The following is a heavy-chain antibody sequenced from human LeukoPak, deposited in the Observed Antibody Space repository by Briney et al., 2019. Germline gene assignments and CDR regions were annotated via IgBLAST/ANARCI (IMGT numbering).Heavy chain of an antibody. V-gene: IGHV3-30-3*01. Sequence: PGRSLRLSCAASGFTFSSYAMHWVRQAPGKGLEWVAVISYDGSNKYYADSVKGRFTISRDNSKNTLYLLMNSLRVEDTAVYYCAKPFCGDPPDYWGQGTLVTVSS. CDR2: ISYDGSNK. CDR3: AKPFCGDPPDY. CDR1: GFTFSSYA. D-gene: IGHD4-17*01. J-gene: IGHJ4*02.